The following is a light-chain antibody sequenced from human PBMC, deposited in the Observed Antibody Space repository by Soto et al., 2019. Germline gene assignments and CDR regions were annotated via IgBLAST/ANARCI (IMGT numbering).Light chain of an antibody. CDR3: QQYYTNSWS. CDR1: QSVLYSPNNKNY. V-gene: IGKV4-1*01. J-gene: IGKJ1*01. CDR2: WAS. Sequence: DIVMTQSPDSLAVSLGERATIDCKSSQSVLYSPNNKNYLAWYQHKPGQPPKMLIYWASIRESGVPDRFSGSGSGTDFTLTISRLQSEDVAVYYCQQYYTNSWSFGQGTKVEIK.